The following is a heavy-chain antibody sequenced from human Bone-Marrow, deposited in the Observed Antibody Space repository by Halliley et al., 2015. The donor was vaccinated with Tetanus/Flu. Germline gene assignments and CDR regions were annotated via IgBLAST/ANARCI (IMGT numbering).Heavy chain of an antibody. CDR3: ARVGTYLEYYFDY. CDR2: ISSSGSTI. J-gene: IGHJ4*02. Sequence: EWVSYISSSGSTIYYADSVKGRFTISRDNAKNSLYLQMNSLRAEDTAVYYCARVGTYLEYYFDYWGQGTLVTVSS. D-gene: IGHD1-26*01. V-gene: IGHV3-48*03.